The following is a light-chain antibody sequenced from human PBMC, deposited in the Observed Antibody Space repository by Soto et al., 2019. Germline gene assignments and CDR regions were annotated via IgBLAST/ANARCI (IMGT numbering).Light chain of an antibody. CDR3: SSYTSSSTLV. CDR2: DVS. J-gene: IGLJ1*01. V-gene: IGLV2-14*01. CDR1: SSVVGDYNY. Sequence: QSVLTQPASVSGSPGQSITISCTGTSSVVGDYNYVSWYQQHPGKAPKVMIYDVSNRPSGVPNRFSGSKSGNTASLAISGLQAEDEADYSCSSYTSSSTLVFGTGTKVTVL.